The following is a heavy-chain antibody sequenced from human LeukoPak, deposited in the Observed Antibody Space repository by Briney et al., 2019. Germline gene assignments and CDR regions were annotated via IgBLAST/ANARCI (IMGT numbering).Heavy chain of an antibody. J-gene: IGHJ4*02. V-gene: IGHV7-4-1*02. CDR1: GYTFTSYA. CDR3: ARDVSLSYGGYSYTNGEPDY. CDR2: INTNTGNP. D-gene: IGHD5-18*01. Sequence: ASVKVSCKASGYTFTSYAMNWVRQAPGQGLEWMGWINTNTGNPTYAQGFTGRFVFSLDTPVSTAYLQISSLKAEDTAVYYCARDVSLSYGGYSYTNGEPDYWGQGTLVTVSS.